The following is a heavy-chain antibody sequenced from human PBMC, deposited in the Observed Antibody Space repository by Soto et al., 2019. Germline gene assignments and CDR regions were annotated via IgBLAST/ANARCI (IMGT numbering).Heavy chain of an antibody. CDR3: ARHEKNCSGGSCYHYYYMDV. J-gene: IGHJ6*03. V-gene: IGHV4-39*01. CDR1: GDSISTSSYY. Sequence: QLQLQESGPGLVKPSETLSLTCTVSGDSISTSSYYWGWIRQTPGKGLEWIGSIYYSGRTYYNPSLKSRVSQSVDTSKIQFSLKLSSMPAADTAVYYFARHEKNCSGGSCYHYYYMDVWGKGTTVTVSS. CDR2: IYYSGRT. D-gene: IGHD2-15*01.